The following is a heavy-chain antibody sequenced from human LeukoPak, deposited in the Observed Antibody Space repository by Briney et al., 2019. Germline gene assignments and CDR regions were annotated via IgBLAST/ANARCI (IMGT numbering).Heavy chain of an antibody. J-gene: IGHJ6*02. CDR1: GGSISSGDYY. CDR3: ARGGHSSSWYLSPYYYYYGMDV. D-gene: IGHD6-13*01. Sequence: SETLSLTCTVSGGSISSGDYYWSWIRQPPGKGLEWIGYIYYSGSTYYNPSLKSRVTISVDTSKNQFSLKLSSLTAADTAVYYCARGGHSSSWYLSPYYYYYGMDVWGQGTTVTVSS. V-gene: IGHV4-30-4*01. CDR2: IYYSGST.